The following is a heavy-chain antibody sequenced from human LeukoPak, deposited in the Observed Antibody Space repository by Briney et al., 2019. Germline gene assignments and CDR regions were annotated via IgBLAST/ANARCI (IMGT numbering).Heavy chain of an antibody. V-gene: IGHV1-18*01. CDR1: GYTFTSYG. CDR2: ISAYNGNT. Sequence: ASVKVSCKASGYTFTSYGISWVRQAPGQGLEWMGWISAYNGNTNYAQKLQGRVTMTTDTSTSTAYMELRSLRSDDTAVYYCARGEKTTATTFVLGDYWGQGTLVTVSS. J-gene: IGHJ4*02. CDR3: ARGEKTTATTFVLGDY. D-gene: IGHD4-17*01.